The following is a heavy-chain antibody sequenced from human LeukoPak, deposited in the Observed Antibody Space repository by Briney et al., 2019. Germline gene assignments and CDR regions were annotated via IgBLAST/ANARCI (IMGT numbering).Heavy chain of an antibody. Sequence: SETLSLTCTVSGGSISSYYWSWIRQPSGKGLEWIGYIYYSGSTNYNPSLKSRVTISVDTSKNQFSLKLSSVTAADTAVYYCARGRELFYQLLSRSIPRRPNWFDPWGQGTLVTVSS. CDR1: GGSISSYY. V-gene: IGHV4-59*12. J-gene: IGHJ5*02. CDR2: IYYSGST. D-gene: IGHD2-2*01. CDR3: ARGRELFYQLLSRSIPRRPNWFDP.